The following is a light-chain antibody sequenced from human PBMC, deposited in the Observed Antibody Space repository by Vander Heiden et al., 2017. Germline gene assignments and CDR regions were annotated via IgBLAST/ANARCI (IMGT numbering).Light chain of an antibody. Sequence: DIQTTQSPSSLSASVGNKVTTTCQASQDISNYLNWYQQKPGKAPKLLIYDASNLETGVPSRFSGSGSGTDFTFTISSLQPEDIATYYCQQYDNLPLTFGGGTKVEIK. CDR1: QDISNY. CDR3: QQYDNLPLT. CDR2: DAS. V-gene: IGKV1-33*01. J-gene: IGKJ4*01.